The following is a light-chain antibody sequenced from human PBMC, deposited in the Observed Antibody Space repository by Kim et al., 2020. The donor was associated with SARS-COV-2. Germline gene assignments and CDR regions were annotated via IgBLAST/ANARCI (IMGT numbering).Light chain of an antibody. J-gene: IGKJ4*01. CDR3: QQYDDRPLT. Sequence: ASVGNVLTTTCQASRDIKNDFNWFQQRPGKAPKVLIYDASNLETGVPSRCSGSGSGTYFTFTISSLQPEDIATYYCQQYDDRPLTFGGGTKMDIK. V-gene: IGKV1-33*01. CDR1: RDIKND. CDR2: DAS.